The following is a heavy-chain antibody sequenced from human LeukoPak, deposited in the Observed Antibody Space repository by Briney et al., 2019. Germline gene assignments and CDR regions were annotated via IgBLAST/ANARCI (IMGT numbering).Heavy chain of an antibody. CDR3: AREKGSSWYTDAFDI. J-gene: IGHJ3*02. CDR1: GGSISSGSYY. Sequence: SETLSLTCTVSGGSISSGSYYWSWIRQPAGKGLEGIVRIYNSGSTNYNPSLKSRVTISVNTSKNQFSLKLSSVTAADTAVYYCAREKGSSWYTDAFDIWGQGTMVTVSS. V-gene: IGHV4-61*02. D-gene: IGHD6-13*01. CDR2: IYNSGST.